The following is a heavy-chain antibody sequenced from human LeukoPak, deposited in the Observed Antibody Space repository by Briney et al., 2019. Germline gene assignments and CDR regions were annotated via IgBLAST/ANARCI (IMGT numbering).Heavy chain of an antibody. J-gene: IGHJ4*02. V-gene: IGHV3-15*01. D-gene: IGHD4-17*01. CDR1: GFTFSNAW. CDR2: IKSKTDGGTT. CDR3: AKVSDGYSAFDY. Sequence: GGSLRLSCAASGFTFSNAWMSWVRQAPGKGLEWVGRIKSKTDGGTTDYAAPVKGRFSISRDDSKNTLYLQMNSLRAEDTAVYYCAKVSDGYSAFDYWGQGTLVTVSS.